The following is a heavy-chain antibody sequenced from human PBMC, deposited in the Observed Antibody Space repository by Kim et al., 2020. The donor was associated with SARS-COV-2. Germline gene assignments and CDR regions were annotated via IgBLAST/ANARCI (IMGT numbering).Heavy chain of an antibody. V-gene: IGHV3-66*01. CDR3: ASRLWFGEP. D-gene: IGHD3-10*01. Sequence: GSTVYAQSVKGRFTISRDHYQHTLYLQMNGMAAEDTAVYYCASRLWFGEPWGQGTLVTVSS. CDR2: GST. J-gene: IGHJ4*02.